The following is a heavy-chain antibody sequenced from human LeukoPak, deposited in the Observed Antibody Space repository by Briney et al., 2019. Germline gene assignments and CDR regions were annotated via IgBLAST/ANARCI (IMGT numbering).Heavy chain of an antibody. J-gene: IGHJ3*02. CDR3: AKSREEIRGLDAFDI. CDR1: GGSISSDDYC. Sequence: SETLSLTCSVSGGSISSDDYCWNWIRQHPGKGLEWIGYIYYSGSTYYNPSLKSRVALSIDTSKNQFSLKLSSLTAADTAVYYCAKSREEIRGLDAFDIWGQGTMVTVSS. D-gene: IGHD5-24*01. CDR2: IYYSGST. V-gene: IGHV4-31*03.